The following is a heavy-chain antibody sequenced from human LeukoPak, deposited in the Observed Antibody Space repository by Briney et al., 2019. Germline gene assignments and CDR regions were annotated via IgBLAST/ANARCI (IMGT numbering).Heavy chain of an antibody. D-gene: IGHD4-23*01. CDR3: ARGLRWPDF. J-gene: IGHJ4*02. CDR2: ISSSSSYI. CDR1: GFTFSSYS. V-gene: IGHV3-21*04. Sequence: GGSLRLSCTASGFTFSSYSMNWVRQAPGKGLEWVSSISSSSSYIYYADSVKGRFTISRDNSKNSLSLQMNSLRADDTAVYFCARGLRWPDFGGQGTLVTVSS.